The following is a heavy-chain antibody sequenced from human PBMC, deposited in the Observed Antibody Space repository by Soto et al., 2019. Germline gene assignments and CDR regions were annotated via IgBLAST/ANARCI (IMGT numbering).Heavy chain of an antibody. CDR1: GYTFTSYA. D-gene: IGHD3-22*01. Sequence: ASVKVSCKASGYTFTSYAMHWVRQAPGQRLEWMGWINAGNGNTKYSQKFQGRVTITRDTSASTAYMELSSLRSEDTAVYYCARHKDSSGYRKGLDPSGPRTLVTAS. J-gene: IGHJ5*02. CDR2: INAGNGNT. V-gene: IGHV1-3*01. CDR3: ARHKDSSGYRKGLDP.